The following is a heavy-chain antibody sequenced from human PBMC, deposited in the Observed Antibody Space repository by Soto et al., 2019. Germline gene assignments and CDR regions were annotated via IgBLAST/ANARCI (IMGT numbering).Heavy chain of an antibody. D-gene: IGHD4-17*01. V-gene: IGHV3-23*01. CDR1: GLSFASYA. Sequence: EVQFLESGGGVVRPGGSLRLSCVASGLSFASYAMTWVRQCSGKGLEWVACITGSGAVTSYTDSVRGRFTISRDNSKNTLYLQVDSLRADDTAVYYCGKDPNGDHVGAFDFWGQGTTVTVSS. CDR2: ITGSGAVT. J-gene: IGHJ3*01. CDR3: GKDPNGDHVGAFDF.